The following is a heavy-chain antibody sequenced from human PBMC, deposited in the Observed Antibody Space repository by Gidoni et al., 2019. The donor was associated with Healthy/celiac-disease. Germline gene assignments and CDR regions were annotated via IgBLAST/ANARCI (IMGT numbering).Heavy chain of an antibody. D-gene: IGHD3-10*01. V-gene: IGHV3-20*03. CDR3: ARANLRGVMFVAGWFDP. J-gene: IGHJ5*02. CDR2: INGNGGST. Sequence: EVQLVESGAGVVRPGGSLSLSFAAFGSPSDAYGMSWVRQAPGKGLEWVAGINGNGGSTGYADSVKGRFTISRDNAKNSLYLQMNSLRAEDTALYYCARANLRGVMFVAGWFDPWGQGTLVTVSS. CDR1: GSPSDAYG.